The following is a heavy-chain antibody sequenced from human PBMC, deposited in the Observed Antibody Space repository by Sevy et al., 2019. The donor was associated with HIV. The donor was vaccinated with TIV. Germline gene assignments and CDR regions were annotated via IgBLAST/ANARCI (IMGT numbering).Heavy chain of an antibody. V-gene: IGHV1-2*02. CDR1: GYAFTGYY. CDR2: ISPNSGGT. J-gene: IGHJ4*02. D-gene: IGHD3-22*01. Sequence: ASVKVSCKASGYAFTGYYIHWVRQAAGLGLEWMGWISPNSGGTNYAQKFQGRVTMTSDTSISTAYMELSRLKSNDTAVYYCTRGPSGFSGSDLAYWGQGTLVTVSS. CDR3: TRGPSGFSGSDLAY.